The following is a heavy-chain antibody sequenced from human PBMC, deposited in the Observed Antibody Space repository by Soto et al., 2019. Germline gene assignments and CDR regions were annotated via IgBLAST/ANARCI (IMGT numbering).Heavy chain of an antibody. CDR3: AKVRSTSGPPFGLDV. CDR2: ISGSGGRP. CDR1: EFRFGSYA. V-gene: IGHV3-23*01. Sequence: EVQLLESGGGVVQPGGSLRLSCVASEFRFGSYAMSWVRQAPGKGLEWVSGISGSGGRPYYTDSVKGRFTISRDNSENTLYREMRSLRADDTAIYYCAKVRSTSGPPFGLDVWGQGTTVTVSS. J-gene: IGHJ6*02. D-gene: IGHD2-8*01.